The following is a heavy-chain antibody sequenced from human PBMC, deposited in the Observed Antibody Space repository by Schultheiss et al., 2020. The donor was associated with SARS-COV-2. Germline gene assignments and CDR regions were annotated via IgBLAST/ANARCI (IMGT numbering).Heavy chain of an antibody. Sequence: GGSLRLSCAASGFTFSDYYMSWIRQAPGKGLEWISYISSSGSTIYYADSVKGRFTISRDNSKNTLYLQMNSLRAEDTAVYYCAFVPGYYYDSSGPFDYWGQGTLVTVSS. D-gene: IGHD3-22*01. V-gene: IGHV3-11*04. J-gene: IGHJ4*02. CDR1: GFTFSDYY. CDR3: AFVPGYYYDSSGPFDY. CDR2: ISSSGSTI.